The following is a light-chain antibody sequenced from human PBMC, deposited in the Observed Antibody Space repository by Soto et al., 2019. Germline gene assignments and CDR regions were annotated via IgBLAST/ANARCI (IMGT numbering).Light chain of an antibody. CDR3: CSYAGSYTDV. V-gene: IGLV2-11*01. J-gene: IGLJ1*01. CDR2: DVS. Sequence: QSVLTQPRSVSGSPGQSVTISCTGTSSDVGGYNYVSWYQQHPGKAPKLMIYDVSKRPSGVPDRFSGSKSGNTASLTFSGLQAEDEADYYCCSYAGSYTDVFGTGTKVTVL. CDR1: SSDVGGYNY.